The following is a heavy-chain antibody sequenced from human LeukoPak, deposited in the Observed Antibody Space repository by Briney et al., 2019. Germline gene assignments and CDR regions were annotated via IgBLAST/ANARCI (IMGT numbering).Heavy chain of an antibody. V-gene: IGHV4-4*07. J-gene: IGHJ3*02. CDR1: GGSISSYY. Sequence: SETLSLTCTVSGGSISSYYWSWIRQPAGKGLEWIGRIYTSGSTNYNPSLKSRVTMSVDTSKNQFSLKLSSVTTEDTAVYYCARVFSIPSLWPDAFDIWGQGTMVTVSS. D-gene: IGHD3-10*01. CDR3: ARVFSIPSLWPDAFDI. CDR2: IYTSGST.